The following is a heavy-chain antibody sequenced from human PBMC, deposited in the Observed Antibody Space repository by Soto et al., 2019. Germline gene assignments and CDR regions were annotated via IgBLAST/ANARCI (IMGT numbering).Heavy chain of an antibody. CDR3: ASYTVNNSGYYDY. CDR2: IYYTGST. D-gene: IGHD6-19*01. J-gene: IGHJ4*02. Sequence: ASETLSLTCSVSGTSISSGDHYWSWIRQPPGRGLEWIGYIYYTGSTYPSPPLKSRLTISVDTSTNQFSLKLTSAAAADTAVYYCASYTVNNSGYYDYWGQGTLVTVSS. CDR1: GTSISSGDHY. V-gene: IGHV4-30-4*01.